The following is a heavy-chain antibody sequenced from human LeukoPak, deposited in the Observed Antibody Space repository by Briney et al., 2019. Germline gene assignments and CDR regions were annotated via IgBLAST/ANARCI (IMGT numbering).Heavy chain of an antibody. CDR1: GDSVSSNSVA. D-gene: IGHD6-13*01. J-gene: IGHJ4*02. CDR3: ARGNAATGFDY. V-gene: IGHV6-1*01. CDR2: TYYRSKWSN. Sequence: SQTLSLTCAISGDSVSSNSVAWNWMRQSPSRGLEWLGRTYYRSKWSNDYAISVKSRITINPDTSKNQFSLQLNSVTPEDTAVYYCARGNAATGFDYWGQGSLVTVSS.